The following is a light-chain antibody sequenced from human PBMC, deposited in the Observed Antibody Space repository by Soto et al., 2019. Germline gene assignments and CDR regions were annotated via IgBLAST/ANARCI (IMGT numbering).Light chain of an antibody. J-gene: IGLJ3*02. CDR1: ISNIGRNF. CDR2: GSN. CDR3: ASWDDSLSGFWV. Sequence: QSVLSQPPSASGTPGQRVTISCSGSISNIGRNFVYWYQQLPGAAPKLLIYGSNQRPSGVPDRFSGSKSGTSASLAISGLRSEDEADYYCASWDDSLSGFWVFGGGTKLTVL. V-gene: IGLV1-47*02.